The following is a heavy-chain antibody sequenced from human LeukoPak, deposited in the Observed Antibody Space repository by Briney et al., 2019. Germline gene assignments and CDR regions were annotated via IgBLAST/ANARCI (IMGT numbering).Heavy chain of an antibody. Sequence: SQTLSLTCTVSGGSISSGDYYWSWIRQPPGKGLEWIGYIYYSGSTYYHPSLKSRITISADTSKNQFSLKLSCVTAAEPAMYCCVKGLLDADVFDMWEQGTMLTVSS. D-gene: IGHD2-21*01. CDR2: IYYSGST. V-gene: IGHV4-30-4*01. CDR1: GGSISSGDYY. CDR3: VKGLLDADVFDM. J-gene: IGHJ3*02.